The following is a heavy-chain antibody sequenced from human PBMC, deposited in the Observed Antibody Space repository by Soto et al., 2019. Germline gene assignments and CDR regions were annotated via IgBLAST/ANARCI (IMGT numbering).Heavy chain of an antibody. J-gene: IGHJ4*02. CDR1: GGSISNYY. D-gene: IGHD3-3*01. Sequence: PSETLSLTCSVSGGSISNYYWSWIRQPPGKGLEWIGYVYYSGSTNYNPSLKSRVTISVETSKKQFSLKLCSVTAADTGVYYCARYNFGVFFDSWGPGTLGTVSS. CDR2: VYYSGST. V-gene: IGHV4-59*01. CDR3: ARYNFGVFFDS.